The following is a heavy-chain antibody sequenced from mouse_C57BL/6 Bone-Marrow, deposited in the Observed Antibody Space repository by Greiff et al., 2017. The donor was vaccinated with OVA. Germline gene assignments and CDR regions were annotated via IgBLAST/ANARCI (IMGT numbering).Heavy chain of an antibody. CDR1: GFNIKDDY. J-gene: IGHJ2*01. CDR3: TSQLRLLDY. Sequence: EVQLQQSGAELVRPGASVKLSCTASGFNIKDDYMHWVKQRPEQGLEWMGWIDPENGATEYASKFQGKATITADTSSNTAYLQLSSLTSEDTAVYYCTSQLRLLDYWGQGTTLTVSS. V-gene: IGHV14-4*01. D-gene: IGHD3-2*02. CDR2: IDPENGAT.